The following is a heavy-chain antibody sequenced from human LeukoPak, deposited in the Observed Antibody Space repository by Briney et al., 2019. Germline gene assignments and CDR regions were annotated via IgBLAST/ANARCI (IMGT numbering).Heavy chain of an antibody. CDR1: GFTFSSYD. Sequence: GGSLRLSCAASGFTFSSYDMHWVRQATGKGLEWVSAIGTASDTYYPGSVKGRFTISRENAKNSLYLQMNSLRAGDTAVYYCARGGYDILTADFDYWGQGTLVTVSS. CDR2: IGTASDT. J-gene: IGHJ4*02. CDR3: ARGGYDILTADFDY. V-gene: IGHV3-13*01. D-gene: IGHD3-9*01.